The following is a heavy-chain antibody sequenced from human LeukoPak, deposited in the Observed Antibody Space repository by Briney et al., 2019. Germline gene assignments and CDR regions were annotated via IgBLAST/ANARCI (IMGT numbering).Heavy chain of an antibody. CDR3: AREDILTGNHY. V-gene: IGHV4-59*01. Sequence: PSETLSLTCTVSGGSISSYYWSWIRQPPGKGLEWIGNIYYSGSTNYNPSLKSRVTISVDTSKNQFSLKLSSVTAADTAVYYCAREDILTGNHYWGQGTLVTVSS. CDR1: GGSISSYY. D-gene: IGHD3-9*01. CDR2: IYYSGST. J-gene: IGHJ4*02.